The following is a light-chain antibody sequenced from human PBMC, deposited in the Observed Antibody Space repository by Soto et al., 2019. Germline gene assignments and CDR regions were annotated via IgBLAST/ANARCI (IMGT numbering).Light chain of an antibody. V-gene: IGLV2-11*01. Sequence: QSVLTQPRSVSGSPGQSVTISCTGTSSDVGGYNYVSWYQQHPGKAPKLMIYDVTERPSGVPDRFSGSKSGNMASLTISGLQAEDEADYYCCSYAGSYTYVFGTGTKVT. CDR1: SSDVGGYNY. CDR2: DVT. CDR3: CSYAGSYTYV. J-gene: IGLJ1*01.